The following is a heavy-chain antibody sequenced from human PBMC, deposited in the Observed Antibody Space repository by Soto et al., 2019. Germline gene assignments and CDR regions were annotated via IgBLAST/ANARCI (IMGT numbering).Heavy chain of an antibody. CDR2: ISGSGGST. CDR3: AKAPLGELSDWFDP. V-gene: IGHV3-23*01. D-gene: IGHD3-16*02. CDR1: GFTFSSYA. Sequence: RRLSCAASGFTFSSYAMSWVRQAPGKGLEWVSAISGSGGSTYYADSVKGRFTISRDNSKNTLYLQMNSLRAEDTAVYYCAKAPLGELSDWFDPWGQGTLVTVSS. J-gene: IGHJ5*02.